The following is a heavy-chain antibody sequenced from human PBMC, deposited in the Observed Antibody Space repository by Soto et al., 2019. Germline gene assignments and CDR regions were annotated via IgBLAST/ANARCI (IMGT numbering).Heavy chain of an antibody. D-gene: IGHD3-22*01. CDR1: GFTFSSYS. CDR3: TRDLDTRGSAPISEY. CDR2: INRGGDDR. V-gene: IGHV3-7*03. Sequence: GGSLRLSCAASGFTFSSYSMTWVRQAPGKGLEWVANINRGGDDRYYMDSVKGRFTISRDNARNSLYLHMNSLRAEDTAVYYCTRDLDTRGSAPISEYWGQGTLVTVSS. J-gene: IGHJ4*02.